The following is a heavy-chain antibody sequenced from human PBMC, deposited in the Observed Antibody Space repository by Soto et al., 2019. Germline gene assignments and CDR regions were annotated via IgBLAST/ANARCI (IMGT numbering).Heavy chain of an antibody. V-gene: IGHV3-53*02. CDR1: GFTVSSNY. J-gene: IGHJ4*02. CDR2: IYSGGST. Sequence: EVQLVETGGGLIQPGGSLRLSCAASGFTVSSNYMSWVRQAPGKGLEWVSVIYSGGSTYYADSVKGRFTISRDNSKNTLYLQMNSLRAEDTAVYYCAKSAGRRLLLTADFDYWGQGTLVTVSS. D-gene: IGHD3-22*01. CDR3: AKSAGRRLLLTADFDY.